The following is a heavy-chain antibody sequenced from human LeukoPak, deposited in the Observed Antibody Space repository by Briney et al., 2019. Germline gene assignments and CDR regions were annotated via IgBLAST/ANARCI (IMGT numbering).Heavy chain of an antibody. CDR1: GFXFSSYG. J-gene: IGHJ4*02. CDR2: IAYDGSNK. CDR3: AKDRTRAYGDPRYNFDY. V-gene: IGHV3-30*18. Sequence: GRSLRLSCAASGFXFSSYGMHWVRQAPGKGLEWVAVIAYDGSNKYSADSVKGRFTTSRDNSKNTLFLQMNSLRAEDTAVYYCAKDRTRAYGDPRYNFDYWGQGILVTVSS. D-gene: IGHD4-17*01.